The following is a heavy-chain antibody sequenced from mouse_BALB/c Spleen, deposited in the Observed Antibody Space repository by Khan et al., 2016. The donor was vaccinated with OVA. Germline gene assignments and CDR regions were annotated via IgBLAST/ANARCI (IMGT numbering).Heavy chain of an antibody. J-gene: IGHJ2*01. CDR3: ARVNYGSRDYFDY. CDR1: GYTFSGYW. V-gene: IGHV1-9*01. CDR2: ILPGSGSR. D-gene: IGHD1-1*01. Sequence: QVQLQQSGAELMKPGASVKISCKATGYTFSGYWLEWVKQRPGHGLEWIGEILPGSGSRNYNEKFKGKATFTADISSKTTYMQLSSLTSEDSAGDYCARVNYGSRDYFDYWGQGTTLTVSS.